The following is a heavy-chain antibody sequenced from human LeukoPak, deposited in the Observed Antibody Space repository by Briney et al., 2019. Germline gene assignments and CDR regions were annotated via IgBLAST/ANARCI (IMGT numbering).Heavy chain of an antibody. V-gene: IGHV4-30-4*01. J-gene: IGHJ4*02. D-gene: IGHD2-21*02. Sequence: SQTLSLTCTVSGGSISSGDYYWSWIRQPPGKGLEWIGYIYYSGSTYYNPSLKSRITISVDTSKNQFSLKRSSVTAADTAVYFCAREFYCGGDCFAFDYWGQGTLVTVSS. CDR2: IYYSGST. CDR1: GGSISSGDYY. CDR3: AREFYCGGDCFAFDY.